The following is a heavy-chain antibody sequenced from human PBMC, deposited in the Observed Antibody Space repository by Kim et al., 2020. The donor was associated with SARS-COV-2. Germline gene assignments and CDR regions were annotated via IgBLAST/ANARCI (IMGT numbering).Heavy chain of an antibody. V-gene: IGHV4-59*01. D-gene: IGHD3-22*01. Sequence: SETLSLTCTVSGGSISSYYWSWIRQPPGKGLEWIAYIYYSGSTNYNPSLKSRVTLSLDTSKNQFSLKLSSVTAADTAVYYCAREGYHDSSGYYHHDAFDIWGQGTMVTVSS. CDR2: IYYSGST. J-gene: IGHJ3*02. CDR3: AREGYHDSSGYYHHDAFDI. CDR1: GGSISSYY.